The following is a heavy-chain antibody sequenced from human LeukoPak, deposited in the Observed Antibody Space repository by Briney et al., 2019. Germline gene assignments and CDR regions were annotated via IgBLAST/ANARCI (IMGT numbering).Heavy chain of an antibody. V-gene: IGHV3-30-3*01. Sequence: QPGRSLRLSCAASGFTFGSYAMHWVRQAPGKGLEWVAVMSFDGTHIYYADSVKGRFTISRDNSKNTLYLQMNSLRAEDTAVYYCARELGRYYGSWPFDYWGQGTPVTVSS. CDR2: MSFDGTHI. CDR3: ARELGRYYGSWPFDY. J-gene: IGHJ4*02. CDR1: GFTFGSYA. D-gene: IGHD3-10*01.